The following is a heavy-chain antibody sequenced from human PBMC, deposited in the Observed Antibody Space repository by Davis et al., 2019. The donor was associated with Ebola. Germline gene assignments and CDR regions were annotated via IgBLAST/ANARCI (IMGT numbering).Heavy chain of an antibody. Sequence: ASVKVSCKASGYTFTGYDINWVRQATGQGLEWMGWISAYNGNRNYAQKFQGRVTMTRDTSISTAYMELSRLRSDDTAVYYCARRVYSGSYPGWFDPWGQGTLVTVSS. CDR1: GYTFTGYD. CDR3: ARRVYSGSYPGWFDP. D-gene: IGHD1-26*01. CDR2: ISAYNGNR. J-gene: IGHJ5*02. V-gene: IGHV1-2*02.